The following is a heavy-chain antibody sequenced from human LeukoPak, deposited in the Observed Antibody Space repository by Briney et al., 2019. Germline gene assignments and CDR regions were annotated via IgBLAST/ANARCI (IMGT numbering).Heavy chain of an antibody. CDR2: IYTSGST. Sequence: SQTLSLTCTVSGGSISSGSYYWSWIRQPAGKGLEWIGRIYTSGSTNYNPSLKSRVTISVDTSKNQFSLKLSSVTAADTAVYYCAREGGATTFYDFQHWGQGTLVTVSS. V-gene: IGHV4-61*02. J-gene: IGHJ1*01. CDR3: AREGGATTFYDFQH. D-gene: IGHD1-26*01. CDR1: GGSISSGSYY.